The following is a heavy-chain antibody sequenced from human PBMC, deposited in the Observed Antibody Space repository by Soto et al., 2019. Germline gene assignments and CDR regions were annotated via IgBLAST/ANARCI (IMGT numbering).Heavy chain of an antibody. CDR1: GLSFSSYA. CDR2: ISGSGGST. V-gene: IGHV3-23*01. CDR3: AKAGVSYYDFWSGYADYYGIDV. D-gene: IGHD3-3*01. J-gene: IGHJ6*02. Sequence: AGSLALYCASPGLSFSSYALSCVRQATGKALEGVSSISGSGGSTYYADFVKGRFNISRDNSKNTLYLQMNSLRAEDTAVYYCAKAGVSYYDFWSGYADYYGIDVWGQGTTVTVSS.